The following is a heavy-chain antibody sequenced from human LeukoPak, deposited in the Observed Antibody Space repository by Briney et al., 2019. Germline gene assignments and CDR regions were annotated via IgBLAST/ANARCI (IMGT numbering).Heavy chain of an antibody. D-gene: IGHD6-13*01. J-gene: IGHJ4*02. CDR3: ARGGQQQLVDY. CDR1: GGSFSNYY. Sequence: SETLSLTCAVYGGSFSNYYWSWIRQPPGKGLEWIGEINHSGSTNYNPSLKSRVTISVDTSKKQFSLKLGSVTAADTAVYYCARGGQQQLVDYWGQGTLVTVSS. V-gene: IGHV4-34*01. CDR2: INHSGST.